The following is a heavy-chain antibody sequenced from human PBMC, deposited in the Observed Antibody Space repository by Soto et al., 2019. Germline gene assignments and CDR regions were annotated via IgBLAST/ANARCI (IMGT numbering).Heavy chain of an antibody. CDR2: IIPIFGTA. Sequence: ASVKVSCKTSGGTFSLYSINWLRQAPGQGLEWMGGIIPIFGTADYAQNFHSRVTISADESTSTAYMELSSLTSEDTAVYYCARDPLHSSSEEFFDYWGQGTLVTVSS. CDR3: ARDPLHSSSEEFFDY. CDR1: GGTFSLYS. D-gene: IGHD6-6*01. J-gene: IGHJ4*02. V-gene: IGHV1-69*13.